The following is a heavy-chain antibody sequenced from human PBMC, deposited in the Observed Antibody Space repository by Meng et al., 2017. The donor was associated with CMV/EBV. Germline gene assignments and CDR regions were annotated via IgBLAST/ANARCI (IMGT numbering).Heavy chain of an antibody. V-gene: IGHV1-69*05. D-gene: IGHD3-3*01. CDR1: GGTFSSYA. Sequence: SVKVSCKASGGTFSSYAISWVRQAPGQGLEWMGGIIPIFGTANYAQKFQGRVTITTDESTSTAYMELSSLRSEDTAVYYCARGYDFWGGPTRTYYYYGMDVWGQGTTVTVSS. CDR2: IIPIFGTA. CDR3: ARGYDFWGGPTRTYYYYGMDV. J-gene: IGHJ6*02.